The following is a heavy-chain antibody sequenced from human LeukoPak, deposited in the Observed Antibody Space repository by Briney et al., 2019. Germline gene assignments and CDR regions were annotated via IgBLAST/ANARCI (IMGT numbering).Heavy chain of an antibody. CDR1: GFTFSSCA. D-gene: IGHD2-21*02. J-gene: IGHJ3*02. CDR2: ISASGGKT. Sequence: GGSLRLSCAASGFTFSSCALSWVRQAPGKGLEWVLAISASGGKTWYVDSMKGRFTISRDNSKNTLYLQMNSLRAEDTAVYYCAKDPIVFNSGDYYLGAFNIWGQGTMVTVSS. CDR3: AKDPIVFNSGDYYLGAFNI. V-gene: IGHV3-23*01.